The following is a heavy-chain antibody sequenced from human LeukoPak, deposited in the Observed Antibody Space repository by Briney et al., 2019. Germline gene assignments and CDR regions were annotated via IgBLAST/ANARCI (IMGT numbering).Heavy chain of an antibody. Sequence: PSETLSLTCALCGGSFSGYYWSWLRQPPGKGLEWLGEMNHSGSTNYNPSLKSRVTISVDTSKNQFSLKLSSVTAADTAVYYCARGRGFFVVVAAATYGWFDPWGQGTLVTVSS. CDR3: ARGRGFFVVVAAATYGWFDP. J-gene: IGHJ5*02. V-gene: IGHV4-34*01. D-gene: IGHD2-15*01. CDR1: GGSFSGYY. CDR2: MNHSGST.